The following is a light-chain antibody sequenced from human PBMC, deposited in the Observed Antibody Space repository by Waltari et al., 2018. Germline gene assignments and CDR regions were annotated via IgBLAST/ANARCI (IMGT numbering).Light chain of an antibody. CDR3: QQYNSYSLLT. Sequence: DIQMTQSPSTLSASVGDRVTITVRARQSISKLLAWYQQKPGKAPKLLIYKASTLESGVPSRFSGSGSGTEFTLTISSLQPDDFAPYYCQQYNSYSLLTFGGGTKVEIK. CDR2: KAS. J-gene: IGKJ4*01. CDR1: QSISKL. V-gene: IGKV1-5*03.